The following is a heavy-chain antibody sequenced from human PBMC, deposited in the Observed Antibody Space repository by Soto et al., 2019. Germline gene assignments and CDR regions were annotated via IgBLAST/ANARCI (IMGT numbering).Heavy chain of an antibody. Sequence: GGSLRLSCAASGFTFSSYEMNWVRQAPGKGLEWVSYISSSGSTIYYADSVKGRFTISRDNAKNSLYLQMNSLRAEDTAVYYCARALGAGYANYWGQGTLVTAPQ. J-gene: IGHJ4*02. CDR3: ARALGAGYANY. V-gene: IGHV3-48*03. CDR2: ISSSGSTI. CDR1: GFTFSSYE. D-gene: IGHD3-9*01.